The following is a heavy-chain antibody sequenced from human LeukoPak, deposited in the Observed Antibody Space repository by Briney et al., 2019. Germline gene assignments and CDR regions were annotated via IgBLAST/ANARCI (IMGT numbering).Heavy chain of an antibody. J-gene: IGHJ4*02. CDR1: GGTFSSYA. CDR3: AREEVSHSYGFRYKLNY. D-gene: IGHD5-18*01. Sequence: SVKVSFKASGGTFSSYAISWVRQAPGQGLEWMGRIIPILGIANYAQKFQGRVTTTADKSTSTAYMELSSLRSEDTAVYYCAREEVSHSYGFRYKLNYWGQGTLVTVSS. CDR2: IIPILGIA. V-gene: IGHV1-69*04.